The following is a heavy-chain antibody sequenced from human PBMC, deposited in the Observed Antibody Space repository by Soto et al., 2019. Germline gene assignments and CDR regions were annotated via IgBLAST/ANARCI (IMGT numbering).Heavy chain of an antibody. CDR1: GYSFTSYW. J-gene: IGHJ4*02. D-gene: IGHD6-6*01. CDR2: IYPGDSDT. Sequence: GESLKISCQGSGYSFTSYWIGWVRQMPGKGLEWMGIIYPGDSDTRYSPSFQGQVTISADKSISTAYLQWSSLKASDTAMYYCARRSRYSSSSGYFDYWGQGTLVTVSS. CDR3: ARRSRYSSSSGYFDY. V-gene: IGHV5-51*01.